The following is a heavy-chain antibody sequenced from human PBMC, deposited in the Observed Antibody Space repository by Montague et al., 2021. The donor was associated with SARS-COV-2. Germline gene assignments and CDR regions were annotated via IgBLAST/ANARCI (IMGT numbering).Heavy chain of an antibody. V-gene: IGHV4-61*01. D-gene: IGHD3-22*01. CDR1: GVSISSGSYY. J-gene: IGHJ4*02. CDR2: VYHTGST. Sequence: SETLSLTRSVSGVSISSGSYYWSWVRQPPGKGLEWIGYVYHTGSTNYNPSLKSRVTLSIDTSKNQFSLNLTSVTAADTAVYYCVREKYYFDDSGSKWGQGTLVT. CDR3: VREKYYFDDSGSK.